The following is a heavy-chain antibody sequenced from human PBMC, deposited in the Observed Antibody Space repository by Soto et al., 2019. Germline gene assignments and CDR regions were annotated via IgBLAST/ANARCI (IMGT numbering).Heavy chain of an antibody. D-gene: IGHD6-13*01. CDR1: GFTFSSYG. J-gene: IGHJ5*02. CDR2: ISYDGSNK. CDR3: AKDSAYRSGWYNCYDP. Sequence: QVQLVESGGGVVQPGRSLRLSCAASGFTFSSYGMHWVRQAPGKGLEWVAFISYDGSNKYYADSVKGRFTISRDNSKTTLYLQITGLRTEDTAVYYCAKDSAYRSGWYNCYDPCGQGTLVTVSS. V-gene: IGHV3-30*18.